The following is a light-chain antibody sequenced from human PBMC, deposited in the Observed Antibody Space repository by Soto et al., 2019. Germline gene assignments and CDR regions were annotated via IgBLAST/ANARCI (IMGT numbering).Light chain of an antibody. CDR3: SSYTTRRSLYV. J-gene: IGLJ1*01. CDR1: RTDVGGYNF. V-gene: IGLV2-14*01. Sequence: QSVLTQPASVSGSPGQSITISCTGTRTDVGGYNFVSWYQQHPGKAPKLMIFEVSNRPTGVSNRFSGSKSDNTASLTISGLQADDEADYYCSSYTTRRSLYVFGTGTKVTVL. CDR2: EVS.